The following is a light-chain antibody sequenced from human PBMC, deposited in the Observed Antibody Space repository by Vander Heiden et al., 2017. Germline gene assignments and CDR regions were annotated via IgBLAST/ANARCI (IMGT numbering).Light chain of an antibody. Sequence: DIKVTTSPTSMSASVGGRITIPCRTRQSISRYLHWYQQITGKAPRLLFYAASNLQSVVPARFSGSGSGTDFTLTISSLQPEDFTIYYCQQRYRSPLTFGQGTKVEIK. V-gene: IGKV1-39*01. CDR1: QSISRY. J-gene: IGKJ2*01. CDR3: QQRYRSPLT. CDR2: AAS.